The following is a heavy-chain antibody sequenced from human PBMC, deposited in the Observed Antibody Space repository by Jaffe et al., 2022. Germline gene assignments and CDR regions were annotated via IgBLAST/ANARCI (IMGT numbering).Heavy chain of an antibody. V-gene: IGHV4-34*01. J-gene: IGHJ4*02. CDR2: INHSGST. CDR1: GGSFSGYY. Sequence: QVQLQQWGAGLLKPSETLSLTCAVYGGSFSGYYWSWIRQPPGKGLEWIGEINHSGSTNYNPSLKSRVTISVDTSKNQFSLKLSSVTAADTAVYYCASFPRIPRSFDYWGQGTLVTVSS. CDR3: ASFPRIPRSFDY.